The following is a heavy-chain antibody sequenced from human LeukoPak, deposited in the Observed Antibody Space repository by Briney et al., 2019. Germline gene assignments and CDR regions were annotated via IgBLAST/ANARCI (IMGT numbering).Heavy chain of an antibody. CDR1: GFTFSTNG. Sequence: PGGSLRLSCAASGFTFSTNGMHWVRQPPGKGLEWVAIISFDGSNKYYAGSGKGRFTISRDNSQNTLYLQLNSLRPEDTAVYYCARDPTLFYGDYVDYWGQGTLVTVSS. V-gene: IGHV3-30*03. CDR3: ARDPTLFYGDYVDY. D-gene: IGHD4-17*01. J-gene: IGHJ4*02. CDR2: ISFDGSNK.